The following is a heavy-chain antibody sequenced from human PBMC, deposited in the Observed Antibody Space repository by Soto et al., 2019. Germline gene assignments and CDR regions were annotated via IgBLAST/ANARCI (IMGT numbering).Heavy chain of an antibody. J-gene: IGHJ6*02. D-gene: IGHD2-2*02. CDR3: ARLVYCSSTSCYMGLGYYYYGMDV. Sequence: GGSLRLSCAASGFTFSSYAMSWVRQAPGKGLEWVSAISGSGGSTYYADSVKGRFTISRDNSKNTLYLQMNSLRAEDTAVYYCARLVYCSSTSCYMGLGYYYYGMDVWGQGTTVTVSS. CDR1: GFTFSSYA. V-gene: IGHV3-23*01. CDR2: ISGSGGST.